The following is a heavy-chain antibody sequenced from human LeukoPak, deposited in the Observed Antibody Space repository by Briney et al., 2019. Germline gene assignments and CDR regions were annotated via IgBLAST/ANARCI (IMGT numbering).Heavy chain of an antibody. D-gene: IGHD4-23*01. CDR1: GGSISSGSYY. CDR3: AREHDYGGNFLDY. J-gene: IGHJ4*02. CDR2: IYTSGST. V-gene: IGHV4-61*02. Sequence: PSQTLSLTCTVSGGSISSGSYYWSWIRQPAGKGLEWIGRIYTSGSTNYNPSLKSRVTISVDTSKNQFSLKLSSVTAADTAVYYCAREHDYGGNFLDYWGQGTLVTVSS.